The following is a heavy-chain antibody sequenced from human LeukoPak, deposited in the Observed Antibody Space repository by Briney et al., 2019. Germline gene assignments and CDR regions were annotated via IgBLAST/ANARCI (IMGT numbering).Heavy chain of an antibody. D-gene: IGHD3-10*01. CDR3: ARDLGFSGDY. Sequence: PGGSLRLSCAASGFTFSSYAMHWVRQAPGKGLEWVAFIRSDGSDKYYADSVKGRFTVPRDNSKNSLYLQMNSLRAEDTAVYYCARDLGFSGDYWGQGTLVTVSS. CDR1: GFTFSSYA. J-gene: IGHJ4*02. CDR2: IRSDGSDK. V-gene: IGHV3-30*02.